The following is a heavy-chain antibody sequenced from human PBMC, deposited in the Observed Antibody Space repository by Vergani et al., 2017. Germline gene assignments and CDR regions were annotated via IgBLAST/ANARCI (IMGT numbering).Heavy chain of an antibody. J-gene: IGHJ4*02. Sequence: VQLVESGGGLVQPGGSLRLSCAASGFTVSSNYMSWVRQAPGKGLEWVAVIWYDGSNKYYADSVKGRFTISRDNSKNTLYLQMNSLRAEDTAVYYCARDLEGGYYLDYWGQGTLVTVSS. D-gene: IGHD3-22*01. CDR3: ARDLEGGYYLDY. V-gene: IGHV3-33*08. CDR2: IWYDGSNK. CDR1: GFTVSSNY.